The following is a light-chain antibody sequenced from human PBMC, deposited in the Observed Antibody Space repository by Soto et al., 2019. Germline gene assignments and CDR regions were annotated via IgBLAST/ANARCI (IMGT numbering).Light chain of an antibody. CDR1: SSDVGSYNL. J-gene: IGLJ1*01. CDR2: EGS. V-gene: IGLV2-23*03. CDR3: CSYAGSSTFV. Sequence: LTQPASVSGSPGQSITISCPGTSSDVGSYNLVSWYQQHPGKAPKLMIYEGSKRPSGVSNRFSGSKSGNTASLTISGLQAEDEADYYCCSYAGSSTFVFGTGTKVTVL.